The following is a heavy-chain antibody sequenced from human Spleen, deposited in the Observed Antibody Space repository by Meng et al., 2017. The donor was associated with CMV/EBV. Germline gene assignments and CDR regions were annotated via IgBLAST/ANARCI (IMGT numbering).Heavy chain of an antibody. CDR3: AKSYGSGKWYFDY. Sequence: GESLKISCVVSGFTFSSYEINWVRQAPGKGLEWVSYISSSGRTIYYADSVKGRFTISRDNAKKSLFLQMNSLRAEDTAVYFCAKSYGSGKWYFDYWGQGALVTVSS. CDR1: GFTFSSYE. J-gene: IGHJ4*02. CDR2: ISSSGRTI. V-gene: IGHV3-48*03. D-gene: IGHD3-10*01.